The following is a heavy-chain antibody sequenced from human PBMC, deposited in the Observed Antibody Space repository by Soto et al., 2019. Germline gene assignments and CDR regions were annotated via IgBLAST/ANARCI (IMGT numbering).Heavy chain of an antibody. Sequence: ASVKVSCKASGYTYISYSMHWVRQAPGQRLEWMGWINVGNGNTKYSQNFQGRVTINQDTSASTAYMELSSLTSEDTAVYYCAREKWGSGSRWLHPWGQGALVTVS. CDR1: GYTYISYS. CDR3: AREKWGSGSRWLHP. D-gene: IGHD6-19*01. J-gene: IGHJ5*02. CDR2: INVGNGNT. V-gene: IGHV1-3*01.